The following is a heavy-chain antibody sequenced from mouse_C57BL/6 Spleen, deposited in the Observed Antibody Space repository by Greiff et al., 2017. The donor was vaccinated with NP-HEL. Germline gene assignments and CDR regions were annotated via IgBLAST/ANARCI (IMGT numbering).Heavy chain of an antibody. V-gene: IGHV1-18*01. J-gene: IGHJ2*01. D-gene: IGHD2-4*01. CDR3: ARRWYYDYVPYFDY. CDR2: INPNNGGT. CDR1: GYTFTDYN. Sequence: EVQLQQSGPELVKPGASVKIPCKASGYTFTDYNMDWVKQSHGKSLEWIGDINPNNGGTIYNQKFKGKATLTVDKSSSTAYMELRSLTSEDTAVYYCARRWYYDYVPYFDYWGQGTTLTVSS.